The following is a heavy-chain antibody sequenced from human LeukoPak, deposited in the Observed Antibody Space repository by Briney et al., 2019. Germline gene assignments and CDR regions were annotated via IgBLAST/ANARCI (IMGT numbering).Heavy chain of an antibody. D-gene: IGHD3-22*01. CDR2: SQYSEST. Sequence: SQTLFLTCTVSGGSIRSGGDYSSCFRQPPGNGLEWLWYSQYSESTYYNPSLRSRVTISVDTSKNQFSLKLNSVTAADTAVYFCARGHEDYDSSGYYRFDYWGQGTLVTVSS. CDR1: GGSIRSGGDY. CDR3: ARGHEDYDSSGYYRFDY. V-gene: IGHV4-31*03. J-gene: IGHJ4*02.